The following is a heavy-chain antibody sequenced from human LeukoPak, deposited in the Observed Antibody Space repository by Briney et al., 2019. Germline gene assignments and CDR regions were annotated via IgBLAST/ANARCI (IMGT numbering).Heavy chain of an antibody. CDR1: GYTFTSYG. V-gene: IGHV1-18*01. CDR3: ARRYENYDFWSGPLTTEYYFHY. J-gene: IGHJ4*02. D-gene: IGHD3-3*01. Sequence: ASVKVSCKASGYTFTSYGISWVRQAPGQGLEWMGWISAYNGNTNYAQKFQGRVTMTTDTSTSTAYMELRSLRSDDTAVYYCARRYENYDFWSGPLTTEYYFHYWGQGTLVTVSS. CDR2: ISAYNGNT.